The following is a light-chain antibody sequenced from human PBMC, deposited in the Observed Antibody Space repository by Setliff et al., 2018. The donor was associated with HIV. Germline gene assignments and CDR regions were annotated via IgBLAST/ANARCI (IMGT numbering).Light chain of an antibody. Sequence: SALTQPRSVSWSPGQSVTISCTGTSSDVGGYNYVSWYQQHPGKAPKLMISDVSKRPSGVSNRFSGSKSGNTASLTISGLQAEDEADYYCSSYTSSSPPYVFGTGTKVTVL. J-gene: IGLJ1*01. CDR2: DVS. CDR1: SSDVGGYNY. V-gene: IGLV2-14*03. CDR3: SSYTSSSPPYV.